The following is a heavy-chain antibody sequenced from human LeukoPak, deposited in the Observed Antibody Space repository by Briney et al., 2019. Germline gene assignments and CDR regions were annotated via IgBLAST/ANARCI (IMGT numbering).Heavy chain of an antibody. Sequence: GGSLILSCAASGFTFSTYSMNWVRQAPGKGLEWVSSISGSSDYKYYADSVKGRFTISRDNAKNSLYLQMNSLRVEDTAVYYCARGPQWLAYDYWGQGTLVTVSS. V-gene: IGHV3-21*01. CDR1: GFTFSTYS. D-gene: IGHD6-19*01. CDR3: ARGPQWLAYDY. J-gene: IGHJ4*02. CDR2: ISGSSDYK.